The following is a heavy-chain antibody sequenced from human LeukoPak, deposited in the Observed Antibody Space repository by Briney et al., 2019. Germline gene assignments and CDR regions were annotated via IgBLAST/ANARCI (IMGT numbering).Heavy chain of an antibody. CDR3: AGDDTGDFGVFDY. V-gene: IGHV4-59*11. CDR1: GGSISSHY. D-gene: IGHD4-17*01. CDR2: IYNYGST. Sequence: SETLSLTCTVSGGSISSHYWSWIRQPPGKGLEWIGCIYNYGSTTFNPSLKSRVSISVDTSKTQFSLTLNSVTAADTAVYYCAGDDTGDFGVFDYWGQGTLVTVSS. J-gene: IGHJ4*02.